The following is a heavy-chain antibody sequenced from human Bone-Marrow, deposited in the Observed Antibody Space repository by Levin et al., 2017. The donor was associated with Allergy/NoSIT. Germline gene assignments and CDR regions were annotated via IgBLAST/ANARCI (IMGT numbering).Heavy chain of an antibody. Sequence: GGSLRLSCAASGFTFDDYAMHWVRQAPGKGLEWVSGISWNSGNIGYADSVKGRFTISRDNAKNSLYLQMNSLRAEDTALYYCAKDRLIGGGITGTIGFEYWGQGPLVTVSS. D-gene: IGHD1-7*01. CDR3: AKDRLIGGGITGTIGFEY. CDR2: ISWNSGNI. V-gene: IGHV3-9*01. J-gene: IGHJ4*02. CDR1: GFTFDDYA.